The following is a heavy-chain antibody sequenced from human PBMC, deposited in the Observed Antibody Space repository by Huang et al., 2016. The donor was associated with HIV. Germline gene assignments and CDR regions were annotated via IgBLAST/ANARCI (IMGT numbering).Heavy chain of an antibody. J-gene: IGHJ4*02. V-gene: IGHV3-30*18. Sequence: QVHLEESGGGVVQPGRPLRLSCTASGFMFSTFGIDWVRQAPGKRLEWVAGISNDGIRKYYVDSVKGRFTISRDNSKNIVYLQMNSLRPEDTAVYYCAKPSGDYEFFDFWGQGTVVTVSS. D-gene: IGHD4-17*01. CDR2: ISNDGIRK. CDR3: AKPSGDYEFFDF. CDR1: GFMFSTFG.